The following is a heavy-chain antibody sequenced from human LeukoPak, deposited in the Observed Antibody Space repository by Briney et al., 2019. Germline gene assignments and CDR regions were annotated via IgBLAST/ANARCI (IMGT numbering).Heavy chain of an antibody. V-gene: IGHV3-30*02. CDR1: GFTFSSYG. D-gene: IGHD6-13*01. CDR2: IRYDGSNK. J-gene: IGHJ6*04. CDR3: ARVGYSSSPSLDV. Sequence: PGGSLRLSCAASGFTFSSYGIRWVRQAPGRGLEGGAFIRYDGSNKYYADSVKGRFTISRDNAKNSLYLQMNSLRAEDTAVYYCARVGYSSSPSLDVWGKGTTVTVSS.